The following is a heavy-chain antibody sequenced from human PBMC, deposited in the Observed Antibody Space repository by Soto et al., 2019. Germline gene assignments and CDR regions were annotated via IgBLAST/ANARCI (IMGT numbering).Heavy chain of an antibody. V-gene: IGHV5-51*01. D-gene: IGHD6-6*01. J-gene: IGHJ6*02. CDR1: GYSSTSYW. CDR3: ASKSRYSSSDYYYGMDV. Sequence: GESLKISCKGSGYSSTSYWIGWVRQMPGKGLEWMGIIYPGDSDTRYSPSFQGQVTISADKSISTAYLQWSSLKASDTAMYYCASKSRYSSSDYYYGMDVWGQGTTVTVSS. CDR2: IYPGDSDT.